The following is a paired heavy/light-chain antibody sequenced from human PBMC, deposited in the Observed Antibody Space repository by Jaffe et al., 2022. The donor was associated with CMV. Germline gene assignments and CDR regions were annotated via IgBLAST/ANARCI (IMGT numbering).Light chain of an antibody. CDR3: MQSIQLPPFT. Sequence: DIVMTQTPLSLSVTPGQPASISCKSSQSLLHSDGKTYLYWYLQKPGQSPQLLIYEVSNRFSGVPDRFSGSGSGTDFTLKISRVEAEDVGVYYCMQSIQLPPFTFGPGTKVDIK. J-gene: IGKJ3*01. V-gene: IGKV2D-29*02. CDR2: EVS. CDR1: QSLLHSDGKTY.
Heavy chain of an antibody. Sequence: EVQLLESGGGLVQPGGSLRLSCAASGFTFSSYAMSWVRQAPGKGLEWVSAISGSGGSTYYADSVKGRFTISRDNSKNTLYLQMNSLRAEDTAVYYCAKDGVSDYYDSSGYYSPWRIAAHGPYGMDVWGQGTTVTVSS. CDR2: ISGSGGST. CDR1: GFTFSSYA. J-gene: IGHJ6*02. V-gene: IGHV3-23*01. D-gene: IGHD3-22*01. CDR3: AKDGVSDYYDSSGYYSPWRIAAHGPYGMDV.